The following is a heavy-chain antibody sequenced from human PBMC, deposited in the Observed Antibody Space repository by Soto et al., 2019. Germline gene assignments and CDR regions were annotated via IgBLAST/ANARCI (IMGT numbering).Heavy chain of an antibody. Sequence: VQLVESGGGLVKPGESLRLSCAASGFTFSSYSMNWVRQAPGKGLEWVSSISSSSSYIYYADSVKGRFTISRDNAKNSLYLQMNSLRAEDTAVYYCARGVAVVGSNWFDPWGQGTLVTVSS. CDR1: GFTFSSYS. J-gene: IGHJ5*02. CDR2: ISSSSSYI. V-gene: IGHV3-21*01. D-gene: IGHD6-19*01. CDR3: ARGVAVVGSNWFDP.